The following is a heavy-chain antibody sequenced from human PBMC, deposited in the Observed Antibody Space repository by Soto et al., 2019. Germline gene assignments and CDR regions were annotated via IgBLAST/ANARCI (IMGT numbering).Heavy chain of an antibody. J-gene: IGHJ3*02. D-gene: IGHD6-13*01. Sequence: GAPVKGSCQTSGYTLTNHGISWVRQAPGQGLEWMGWISAHTGNTNYAQRFQGRVTMTTDTSTSTAYMELRSLRSDDTAVYYCARVLGYNSSWWRHTAFDIWGQGTMVTVSS. CDR3: ARVLGYNSSWWRHTAFDI. CDR2: ISAHTGNT. V-gene: IGHV1-18*01. CDR1: GYTLTNHG.